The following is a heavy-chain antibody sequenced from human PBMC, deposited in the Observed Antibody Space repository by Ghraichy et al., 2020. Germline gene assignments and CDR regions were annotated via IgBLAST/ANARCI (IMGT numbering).Heavy chain of an antibody. CDR2: LNIDGTTV. J-gene: IGHJ4*02. Sequence: ETLSLTCAASGFSFTNYWMHWVRQTPGKGLVWVSHLNIDGTTVNYADSVKGRFTISRDNAKNTMYLQMISLTVEDTAVYYCVRSYKDGLRHFDYWGQGTLVTVSS. V-gene: IGHV3-74*01. D-gene: IGHD1-14*01. CDR3: VRSYKDGLRHFDY. CDR1: GFSFTNYW.